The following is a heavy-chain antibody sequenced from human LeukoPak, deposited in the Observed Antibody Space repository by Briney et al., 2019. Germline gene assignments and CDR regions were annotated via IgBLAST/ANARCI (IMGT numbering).Heavy chain of an antibody. CDR1: GGSISSGDYY. CDR3: ARAREVVVVVAAYWYLDL. J-gene: IGHJ2*01. Sequence: TSETLSLTCTVSGGSISSGDYYWSWIRQPPGKGLEWIGYIYYSGSTYYNPSLKSRVTISVDTSKNQFSLKLSSVTAADTAVYYCARAREVVVVVAAYWYLDLWGRGTLVTVSS. D-gene: IGHD2-15*01. CDR2: IYYSGST. V-gene: IGHV4-30-4*01.